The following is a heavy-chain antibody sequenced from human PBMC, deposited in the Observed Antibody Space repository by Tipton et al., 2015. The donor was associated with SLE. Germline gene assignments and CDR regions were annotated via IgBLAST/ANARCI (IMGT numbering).Heavy chain of an antibody. Sequence: LSLTCTVSGGSISSYYWSWIRQPPGKGLEWIGYIYYSGSTNYNPSLKSRVTISVDTSKNQFSLKLSSVTAADTAVYYRARDYSGSYLDIWGQGTMVTVSS. D-gene: IGHD1-26*01. CDR3: ARDYSGSYLDI. J-gene: IGHJ3*02. V-gene: IGHV4-59*01. CDR1: GGSISSYY. CDR2: IYYSGST.